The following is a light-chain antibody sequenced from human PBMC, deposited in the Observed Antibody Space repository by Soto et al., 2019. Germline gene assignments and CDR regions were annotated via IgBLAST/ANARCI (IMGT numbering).Light chain of an antibody. CDR2: DAS. CDR3: QQRSNWPPMYT. CDR1: QSVIRS. Sequence: EIVLTQSPATLSLSPGERATLSCRASQSVIRSLAWYQQKPGQAPRLLIYDASNRATGIPARFSGSGSGTDFTLTISSLEPEDFAVYYCQQRSNWPPMYTFGQGTKLEIK. V-gene: IGKV3-11*01. J-gene: IGKJ2*01.